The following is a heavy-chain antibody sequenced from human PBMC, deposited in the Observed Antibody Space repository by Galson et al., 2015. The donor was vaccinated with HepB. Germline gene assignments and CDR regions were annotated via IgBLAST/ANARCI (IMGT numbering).Heavy chain of an antibody. CDR1: GFTFSCYD. V-gene: IGHV3-53*01. D-gene: IGHD6-19*01. Sequence: SLRLSCAASGFTFSCYDMHWVRQAPGKGLEWVSVIYSGCSTHYAAPVKGRFNNSRDISKNTLYLQMNSLRAEDTAVYYCARDLGSGLPSLNYYYYYAMDVWGQGTTVTVS. CDR3: ARDLGSGLPSLNYYYYYAMDV. CDR2: IYSGCST. J-gene: IGHJ6*02.